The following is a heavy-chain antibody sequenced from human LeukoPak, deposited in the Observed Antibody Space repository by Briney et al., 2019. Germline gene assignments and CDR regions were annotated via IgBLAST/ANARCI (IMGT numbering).Heavy chain of an antibody. D-gene: IGHD3-10*01. CDR1: GGSISSSSYY. V-gene: IGHV4-39*07. CDR2: INHSGST. J-gene: IGHJ4*02. Sequence: SETLSLTCTVSGGSISSSSYYWGWIRQPPGKGLEWIGEINHSGSTNYNPSLKSRVTISVDTSKNQFSLKLSSVTAADTAVYYCAREPLRSYYYGSGLKYYFDYWGQGTLVTVSS. CDR3: AREPLRSYYYGSGLKYYFDY.